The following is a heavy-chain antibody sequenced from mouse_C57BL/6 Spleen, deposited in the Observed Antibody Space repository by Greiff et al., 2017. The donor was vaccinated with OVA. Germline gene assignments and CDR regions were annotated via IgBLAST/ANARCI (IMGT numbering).Heavy chain of an antibody. CDR3: ARSSIYYDYDEGRYYFDY. Sequence: QVQLQQPGAELVKPGASVKLSCKASGYTFTSYWMHWVKQRPGRGLEWIGRIDPNSGGTKYNEKFKSKATLTVDKPSSTAYMQLSSLTSEDSAVYYCARSSIYYDYDEGRYYFDYWGQGTTLTVSS. CDR2: IDPNSGGT. D-gene: IGHD2-4*01. CDR1: GYTFTSYW. V-gene: IGHV1-72*01. J-gene: IGHJ2*01.